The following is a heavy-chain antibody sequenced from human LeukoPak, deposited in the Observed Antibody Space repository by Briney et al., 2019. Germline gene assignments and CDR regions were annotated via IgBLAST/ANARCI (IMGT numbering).Heavy chain of an antibody. CDR1: GGSISSGGYY. CDR2: IYHSGST. D-gene: IGHD6-13*01. V-gene: IGHV4-30-2*01. Sequence: SETLSLTCTVSGGSISSGGYYWSWIRQPPGKGLEWIGYIYHSGSTYYNPSLKSRVTISVDRSKNQFSLKLSSVTAADTAVYYCARGDSSRGLYFDYWGQGTLVTVSS. J-gene: IGHJ4*02. CDR3: ARGDSSRGLYFDY.